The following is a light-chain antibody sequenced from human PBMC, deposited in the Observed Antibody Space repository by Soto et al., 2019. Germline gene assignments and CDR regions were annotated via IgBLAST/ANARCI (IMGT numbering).Light chain of an antibody. Sequence: EIVLTQSPGTLSLSPGERATLSCRASQSVTSTHLAWYQQKPGQAPRLLIYAASSRATGVPDRFSGSGSGTDFSLTISRLEPEDFAVYYCQQYGSSLRTFGQGTKLEIK. CDR3: QQYGSSLRT. V-gene: IGKV3-20*01. J-gene: IGKJ2*01. CDR1: QSVTSTH. CDR2: AAS.